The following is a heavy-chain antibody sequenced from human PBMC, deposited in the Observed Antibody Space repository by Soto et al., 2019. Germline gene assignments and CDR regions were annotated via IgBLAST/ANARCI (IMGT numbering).Heavy chain of an antibody. CDR2: IGTAGDT. CDR3: ARVGQQLVLYDY. Sequence: EVQLVESGGGLVQPGGSLRLSCAASGFTFRSYDMQWVRQATGKGLEWVSAIGTAGDTYYPGSVKGRFTISRENAKNSLYLQMNSLRAEDTAVYYCARVGQQLVLYDYWGQGTLVTVSS. CDR1: GFTFRSYD. J-gene: IGHJ4*02. V-gene: IGHV3-13*01. D-gene: IGHD6-13*01.